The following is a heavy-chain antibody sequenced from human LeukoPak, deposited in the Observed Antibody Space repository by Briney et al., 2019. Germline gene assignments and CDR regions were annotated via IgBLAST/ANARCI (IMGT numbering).Heavy chain of an antibody. CDR3: AKARYCSSTSCYELDY. Sequence: GGSLRLSCAASGFTFDDYTMHWVRQAPGKGLEWVSLISWDGGSTYYVDSVKGRFTISRDNSKNSLYLQMNSLRTEDTALYYCAKARYCSSTSCYELDYWGQGTLVTVSS. J-gene: IGHJ4*02. CDR2: ISWDGGST. V-gene: IGHV3-43*01. CDR1: GFTFDDYT. D-gene: IGHD2-2*01.